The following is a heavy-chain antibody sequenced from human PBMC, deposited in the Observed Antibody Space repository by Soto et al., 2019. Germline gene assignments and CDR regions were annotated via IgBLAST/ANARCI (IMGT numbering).Heavy chain of an antibody. CDR3: ASNVDTAYHS. Sequence: KGDCPASCGPFISYAIRWVRQAPGQGLEWMGGIIPIFGTANYAQKFQGRVTITADKSTSTAYMELSSLRSEDTAVYYCASNVDTAYHSWGQVPLVTVSS. J-gene: IGHJ4*02. CDR1: CGPFISYA. V-gene: IGHV1-69*06. CDR2: IIPIFGTA. D-gene: IGHD5-18*01.